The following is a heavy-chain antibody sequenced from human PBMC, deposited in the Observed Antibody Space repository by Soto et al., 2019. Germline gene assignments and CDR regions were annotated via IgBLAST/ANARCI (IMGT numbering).Heavy chain of an antibody. D-gene: IGHD5-18*01. CDR3: ARDPTSYSYGQGY. CDR1: GFTVSSNY. Sequence: EVQLVETGGGLIQPGGSLRLSCAASGFTVSSNYMSWVRQAPGKGLEWVSVIYSGGCTYYADSVKGRFTISRDNSKNTLYLQMNSLRAEDTAVYYCARDPTSYSYGQGYWGQGTLVTVSS. CDR2: IYSGGCT. J-gene: IGHJ4*02. V-gene: IGHV3-53*02.